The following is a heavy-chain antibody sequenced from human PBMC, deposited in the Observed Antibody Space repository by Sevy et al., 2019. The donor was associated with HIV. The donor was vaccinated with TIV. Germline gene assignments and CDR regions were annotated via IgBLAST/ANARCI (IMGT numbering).Heavy chain of an antibody. D-gene: IGHD3-10*01. CDR1: GYTFTGYY. Sequence: ASVKVSCKASGYTFTGYYMHWVRQAPGQGLEWMGWINPNSGGTNYAQKFQGRVTMTRDTSISTAYMELSRLRSDDTAVYYCARDSELLWFGELMCEVSHAFDIWGQGTMVTVSS. J-gene: IGHJ3*02. CDR2: INPNSGGT. V-gene: IGHV1-2*02. CDR3: ARDSELLWFGELMCEVSHAFDI.